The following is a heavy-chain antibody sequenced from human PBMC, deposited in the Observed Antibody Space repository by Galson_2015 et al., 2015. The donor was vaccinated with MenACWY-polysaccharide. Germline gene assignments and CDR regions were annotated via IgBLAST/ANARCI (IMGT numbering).Heavy chain of an antibody. D-gene: IGHD2-15*01. CDR2: TYRGSN. Sequence: CAISGDSVSNNHVAWNWIRQSPSRGLEWLGRTYRGSNQYAASMRGRKAINSDTSTNQFSLQLSSVTPEDTGLYYCARGAYSSFDIWGQGTMVTVSS. V-gene: IGHV6-1*01. CDR1: GDSVSNNHVA. J-gene: IGHJ3*02. CDR3: ARGAYSSFDI.